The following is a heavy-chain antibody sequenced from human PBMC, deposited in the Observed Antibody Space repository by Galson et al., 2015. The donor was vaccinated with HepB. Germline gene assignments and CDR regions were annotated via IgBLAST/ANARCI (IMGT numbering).Heavy chain of an antibody. Sequence: SVKVSCKVSGYTLTELSMHWVRQAPGKGLEWMGGFDPEDGETIYAQKFQGRVTMTEDTSTDTAYMELSSLRAEDTAVYYCAKDQAPVRFLEWPLDYWGQGTLVAVSS. J-gene: IGHJ4*02. CDR2: FDPEDGET. D-gene: IGHD3-3*01. V-gene: IGHV1-24*01. CDR1: GYTLTELS. CDR3: AKDQAPVRFLEWPLDY.